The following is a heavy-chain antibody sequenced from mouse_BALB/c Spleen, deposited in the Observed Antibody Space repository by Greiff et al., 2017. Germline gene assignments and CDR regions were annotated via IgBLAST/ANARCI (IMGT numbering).Heavy chain of an antibody. CDR3: ARRGAYYGNYWFAY. CDR1: GYAFSSYW. J-gene: IGHJ3*01. V-gene: IGHV1-80*01. D-gene: IGHD2-10*01. CDR2: IYPGDGDT. Sequence: QVQLQQSGAELVRPGSSVKISCKASGYAFSSYWMNWVKQRPGQGLEWIGQIYPGDGDTNYNGKFKGKATLTADKSSSTAYMQLSSLTSEDSAVYFCARRGAYYGNYWFAYWGQGTLVTVSA.